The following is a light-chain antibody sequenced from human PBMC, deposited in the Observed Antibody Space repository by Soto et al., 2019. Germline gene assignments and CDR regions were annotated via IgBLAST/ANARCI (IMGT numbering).Light chain of an antibody. V-gene: IGKV1-39*01. J-gene: IGKJ2*01. Sequence: IQMTQSPSSLSASVGDRVTITCRASQSISSYLNWHQQKPGKAPKLLIYAASSLQSGVPSRFSGSGSGTDFTLTISSLQPEDFATYYCQQSYSTHTFGQGTKVDIK. CDR1: QSISSY. CDR2: AAS. CDR3: QQSYSTHT.